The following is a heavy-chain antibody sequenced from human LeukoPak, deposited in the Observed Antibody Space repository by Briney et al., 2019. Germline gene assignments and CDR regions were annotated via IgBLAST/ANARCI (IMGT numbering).Heavy chain of an antibody. CDR3: ARVAVTIPYDY. D-gene: IGHD4-17*01. CDR2: ISSSSSYI. J-gene: IGHJ4*02. V-gene: IGHV3-21*01. CDR1: GFTFSSYS. Sequence: GGSLRLSCAATGFTFSSYSMNWVRQAPGKGLEWVSSISSSSSYIYYADSVKGRFTISRDNAKNSLYLQMNSLRAEDTAVYYCARVAVTIPYDYWGQGTLVTVSS.